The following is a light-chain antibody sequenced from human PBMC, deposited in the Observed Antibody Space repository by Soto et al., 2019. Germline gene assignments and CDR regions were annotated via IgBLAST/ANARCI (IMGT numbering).Light chain of an antibody. CDR3: QQTHSTLPIT. Sequence: DIQMTQSPSSLSASVGDRVTITCRASQNINNYLNWYHQKPGKAPKRLIYAASSLQSGVPSRFSGSGSGTDFTLTISSLQPEDFATYYCQQTHSTLPITFGQGTRLEI. J-gene: IGKJ5*01. CDR2: AAS. V-gene: IGKV1-39*01. CDR1: QNINNY.